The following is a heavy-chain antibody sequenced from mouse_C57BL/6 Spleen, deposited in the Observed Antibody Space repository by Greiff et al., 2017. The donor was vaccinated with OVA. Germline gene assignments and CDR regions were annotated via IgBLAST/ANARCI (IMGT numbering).Heavy chain of an antibody. CDR2: IDRSDSYI. CDR3: ARSGANWDGFAY. Sequence: VQLQEPGAELVKPGASVKLSCTASGFTFTSYWMQWVRQRPGQGLEWIGEIDRSDSYIYYTHKFKGRVTFTVDTSSSTAYMQLSSLTSEDSAVYYCARSGANWDGFAYWGQGTLVTVSA. CDR1: GFTFTSYW. J-gene: IGHJ3*01. D-gene: IGHD4-1*01. V-gene: IGHV1-50*01.